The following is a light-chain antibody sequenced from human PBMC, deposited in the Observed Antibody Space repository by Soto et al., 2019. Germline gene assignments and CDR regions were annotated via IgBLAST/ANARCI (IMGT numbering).Light chain of an antibody. V-gene: IGKV1-9*01. Sequence: DVQLTQSPSFLSASVADRVTITCQASQGISSYLAWYQQKPGKAPKLLIYGASTLQSGVPSRFSGSGSGTEFTLTISSLQPEDFATYYCQQLNSYPRTFGQGTKVEIK. CDR3: QQLNSYPRT. J-gene: IGKJ1*01. CDR1: QGISSY. CDR2: GAS.